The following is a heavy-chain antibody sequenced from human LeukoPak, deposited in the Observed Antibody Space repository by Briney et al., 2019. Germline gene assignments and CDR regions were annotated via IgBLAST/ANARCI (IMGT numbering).Heavy chain of an antibody. CDR3: VREGSIWYERPGD. J-gene: IGHJ4*02. D-gene: IGHD6-13*01. CDR1: GFTFRSYW. CDR2: IKQDGSEK. V-gene: IGHV3-7*04. Sequence: PGGSLRLSCVGSGFTFRSYWMSWVRQAPGRGLEWVANIKQDGSEKYYVDSGRGRFIISRDNAKSSLYLQMNSLRPEDTAVYYCVREGSIWYERPGDWGQGTLVTVSS.